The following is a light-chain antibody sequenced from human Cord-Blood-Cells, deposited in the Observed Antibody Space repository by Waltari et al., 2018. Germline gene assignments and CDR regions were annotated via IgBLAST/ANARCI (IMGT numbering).Light chain of an antibody. CDR2: GNS. V-gene: IGLV1-40*01. Sequence: QSVLTQPPSVSGAPGQRVTISCTGSSPNIGAGYAVHWYQQLPGTAPKLLIYGNSKRPSGVPDRFSGSKAGTSASLAITGLQAEDEADYYCQSYDSSLSGSVFGGGTKLTVL. CDR3: QSYDSSLSGSV. CDR1: SPNIGAGYA. J-gene: IGLJ2*01.